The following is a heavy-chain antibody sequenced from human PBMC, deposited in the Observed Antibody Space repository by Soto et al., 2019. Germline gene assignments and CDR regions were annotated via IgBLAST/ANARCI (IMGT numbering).Heavy chain of an antibody. Sequence: EVQLLESGGGLVQPGGSLRLSCAASGFTFSSYAMSWVRQAPGKGLEWVSAISGSGGSTYYADSVKGRFTISRDNSKNTLYLQMNSLRAEDTAVYYCAKGTGNLERLDRVNYYYMDVWGKGTTVTVSS. CDR2: ISGSGGST. J-gene: IGHJ6*03. D-gene: IGHD3-3*01. CDR1: GFTFSSYA. CDR3: AKGTGNLERLDRVNYYYMDV. V-gene: IGHV3-23*01.